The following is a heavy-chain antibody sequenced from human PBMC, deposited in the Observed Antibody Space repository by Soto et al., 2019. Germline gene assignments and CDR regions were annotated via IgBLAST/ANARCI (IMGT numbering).Heavy chain of an antibody. CDR2: INSDGSST. Sequence: GGSLRLSCAASGFTFSSYWMHWVRQAPGKGLVWVSRINSDGSSTSYADSVKGRFTISRDNAKNTLYLQMNSLRAEDTAVYYCARAGAGAYGDYPYYFDYWGQGTLVTVSS. CDR3: ARAGAGAYGDYPYYFDY. D-gene: IGHD4-17*01. V-gene: IGHV3-74*01. J-gene: IGHJ4*02. CDR1: GFTFSSYW.